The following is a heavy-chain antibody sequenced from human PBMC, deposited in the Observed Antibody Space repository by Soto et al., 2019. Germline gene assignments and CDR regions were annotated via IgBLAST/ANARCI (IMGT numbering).Heavy chain of an antibody. Sequence: QVQLVQSGAEVKKPGASVKVSCKASGYTFTSYGISWVRQAPGQGLEWMGWISAYNGNTNYAQKLPGRVTMTTDTATSTAYMELRSLRSDDTAVYYCARDLRARGGKRGVIPFDYWGQGTLVTVSS. J-gene: IGHJ4*02. CDR2: ISAYNGNT. CDR3: ARDLRARGGKRGVIPFDY. CDR1: GYTFTSYG. V-gene: IGHV1-18*01. D-gene: IGHD2-15*01.